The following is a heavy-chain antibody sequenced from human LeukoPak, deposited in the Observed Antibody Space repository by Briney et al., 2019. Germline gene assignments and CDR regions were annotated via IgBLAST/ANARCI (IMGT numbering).Heavy chain of an antibody. J-gene: IGHJ3*02. D-gene: IGHD3-3*01. CDR3: ARAYDFWSGSATDAFDI. Sequence: PSETLSLTCTVSGGSLSSYYWSWMRQSPGKGLEWVGSLYYGGSTNYSPSLKSRVTISVDTSKNRFSLNLSSVTAADTAVYYCARAYDFWSGSATDAFDIWGQGTMVTVSS. CDR2: LYYGGST. CDR1: GGSLSSYY. V-gene: IGHV4-59*01.